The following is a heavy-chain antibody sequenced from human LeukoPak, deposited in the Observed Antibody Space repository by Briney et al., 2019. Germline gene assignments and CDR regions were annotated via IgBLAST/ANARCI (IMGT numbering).Heavy chain of an antibody. CDR3: ARAWSGSQYYFDY. D-gene: IGHD3-3*01. CDR2: IYSGGST. V-gene: IGHV3-66*01. J-gene: IGHJ4*02. CDR1: GFTVSDSY. Sequence: GGSLRLSCAASGFTVSDSYMSWVRQAPGKGLEWVSVIYSGGSTYYADSVKGRFTISRDTSKNTLYLQMNSLRAEDTAVYYCARAWSGSQYYFDYWGQGALVTVSS.